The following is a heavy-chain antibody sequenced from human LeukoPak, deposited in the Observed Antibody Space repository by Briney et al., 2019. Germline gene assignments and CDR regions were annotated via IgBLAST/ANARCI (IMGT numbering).Heavy chain of an antibody. Sequence: ASVKVSCKASGYTFTGHYIHWVRQAPGKGLEWMGRFDPEDGETIYAQKFQGRVTMTEDTSTNTAYMELSSLRSEDTAVYYCATQQLVRFVLRFQHWGQGTLVTVSS. CDR2: FDPEDGET. CDR1: GYTFTGHY. V-gene: IGHV1-24*01. CDR3: ATQQLVRFVLRFQH. D-gene: IGHD6-13*01. J-gene: IGHJ1*01.